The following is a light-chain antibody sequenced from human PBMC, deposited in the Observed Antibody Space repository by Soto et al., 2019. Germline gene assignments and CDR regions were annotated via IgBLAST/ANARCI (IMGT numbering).Light chain of an antibody. V-gene: IGLV3-21*02. J-gene: IGLJ1*01. CDR1: NIGSKS. Sequence: SYELTQPPSVSVAPGQTARITCGGNNIGSKSVHWYQQKPGQAPVLVVYDDSDRPSGIPERSSGSNSGNTATLTISRVEAGDEADYYCQVWDSSSDHSGVFGTGTKLTVL. CDR3: QVWDSSSDHSGV. CDR2: DDS.